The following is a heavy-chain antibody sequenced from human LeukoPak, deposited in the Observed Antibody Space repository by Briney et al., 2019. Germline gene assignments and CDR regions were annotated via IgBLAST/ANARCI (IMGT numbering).Heavy chain of an antibody. CDR1: GYTFTSYA. V-gene: IGHV1-3*01. J-gene: IGHJ4*02. Sequence: ASVKVSCKASGYTFTSYAMHWVRQAPGQRLEWMGWINAGNGNTKYSQKFQGRVTITRDTSASTAYMELSSLRSEDTAVYSCARGVATNRFYFDYWGQGTLVTVSS. CDR3: ARGVATNRFYFDY. D-gene: IGHD5-12*01. CDR2: INAGNGNT.